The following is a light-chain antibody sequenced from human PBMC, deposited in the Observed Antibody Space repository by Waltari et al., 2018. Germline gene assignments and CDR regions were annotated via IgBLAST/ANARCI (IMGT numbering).Light chain of an antibody. CDR1: QSVGSSS. V-gene: IGKV3-20*01. Sequence: EIVLTQSPGTASLSPGERVTLSSRASQSVGSSSLAWYQQKPGKAPRLVIYRASRRATGIPDRFSGSGSGTDFSLTISRLEPEDFAVYYCQQHGTLPATFGQGTKVEIK. J-gene: IGKJ1*01. CDR3: QQHGTLPAT. CDR2: RAS.